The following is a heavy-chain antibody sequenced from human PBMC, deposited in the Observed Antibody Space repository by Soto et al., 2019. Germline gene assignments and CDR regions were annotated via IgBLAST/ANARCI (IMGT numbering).Heavy chain of an antibody. J-gene: IGHJ5*02. CDR2: IYQIGVT. CDR1: GDSYSISTYS. CDR3: AGMPNTRGLRFDP. Sequence: SETLSLTCTISGDSYSISTYSWSWIRQPPGKALEWVGFIYQIGVTSYKPSLKSRVSISLDRSNNQCSLKLRSVTAADTAVYYCAGMPNTRGLRFDPWGQGTIVTVYS. D-gene: IGHD2-2*01. V-gene: IGHV4-30-2*01.